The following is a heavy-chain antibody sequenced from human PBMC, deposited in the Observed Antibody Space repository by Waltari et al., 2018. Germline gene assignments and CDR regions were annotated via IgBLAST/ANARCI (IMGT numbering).Heavy chain of an antibody. CDR1: GFTFSIYA. CDR2: ISGDGDHT. D-gene: IGHD3-3*01. Sequence: EVQLLESGGDLVQPGGSLRLSCAASGFTFSIYAMTWVRQAPGKGLRSGSVISGDGDHTFYADSVKGRFTISRDNSRNMLYLQMDSLRADDTAQYYCGKAGSAYYFDFWGQGALVTVSS. CDR3: GKAGSAYYFDF. J-gene: IGHJ4*02. V-gene: IGHV3-23*01.